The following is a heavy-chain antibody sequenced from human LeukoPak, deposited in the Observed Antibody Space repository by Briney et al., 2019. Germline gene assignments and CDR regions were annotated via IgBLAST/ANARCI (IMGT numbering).Heavy chain of an antibody. D-gene: IGHD3-10*01. CDR3: ATGEYYYGSGSPPGNAFDI. V-gene: IGHV4-39*01. CDR2: IYYSGST. J-gene: IGHJ3*02. CDR1: GGSISSSSYY. Sequence: SQTLSLTCTVSGGSISSSSYYWGWIRQPPGKGLEWIGSIYYSGSTYYNPSLKSRVTISVDTSKNQFSLKLSSVTAADTAVYYCATGEYYYGSGSPPGNAFDIWGQGTMVTVSS.